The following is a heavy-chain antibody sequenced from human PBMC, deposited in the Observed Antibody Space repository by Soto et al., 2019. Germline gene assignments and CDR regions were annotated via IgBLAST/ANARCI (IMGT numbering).Heavy chain of an antibody. V-gene: IGHV1-69*08. J-gene: IGHJ6*02. CDR3: AREDRDRETGLVPAAIDGMDV. D-gene: IGHD2-2*01. CDR1: GGTFSRYS. Sequence: QVQLVQSGAEVKKPGSSVKVSCKASGGTFSRYSITWVRQAPGHGLEWIGRIIPIFGIASYAQKFQGRVTITADESTSTAYMGVSSLRSDDTAVDYCAREDRDRETGLVPAAIDGMDVWGQGTTVTVSS. CDR2: IIPIFGIA.